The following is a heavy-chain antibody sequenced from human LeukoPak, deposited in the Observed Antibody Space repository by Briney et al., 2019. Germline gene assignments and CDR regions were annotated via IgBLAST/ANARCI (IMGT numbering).Heavy chain of an antibody. CDR2: ISSSGSTI. CDR1: GFTFSDYY. CDR3: ARENNNGVAFYYYYYMDV. V-gene: IGHV3-11*01. J-gene: IGHJ6*03. Sequence: PGRSLRLSCAASGFTFSDYYMSWIRQAPGKGLEWVSYISSSGSTIYYADSVKGRFTISRDNAKNSLYLQMNSLRAEDTAVYYCARENNNGVAFYYYYYMDVWGKGTTVTISS. D-gene: IGHD2-8*01.